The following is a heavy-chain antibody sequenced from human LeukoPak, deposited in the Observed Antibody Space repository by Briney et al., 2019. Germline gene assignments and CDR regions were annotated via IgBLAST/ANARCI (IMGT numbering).Heavy chain of an antibody. V-gene: IGHV4-59*01. CDR3: ARDRSGYYDSSGYYHVFDY. Sequence: SETLSLTCTVSGGSISSYYWSWIRQPAGKGLEWIGYIYYSGSTNYNPSLKSRVTISVDTSKNQFSLKLSSVTAADTAVYYCARDRSGYYDSSGYYHVFDYWGQGTLVTVSS. D-gene: IGHD3-22*01. CDR1: GGSISSYY. CDR2: IYYSGST. J-gene: IGHJ4*02.